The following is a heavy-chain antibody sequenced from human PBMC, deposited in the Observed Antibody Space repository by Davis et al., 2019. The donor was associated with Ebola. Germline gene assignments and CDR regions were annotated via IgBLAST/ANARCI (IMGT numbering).Heavy chain of an antibody. J-gene: IGHJ4*02. Sequence: ETLSLTCTVSGGSISSYYWSWVRQAPGKGLEWVSAISGSGGSTYYADSVKGRFTISRDNSKNTLYLQMNSLRAEDTAVYYCAKLSARWELNYWGQGTLVTVSS. CDR1: GGSISSYY. D-gene: IGHD1-26*01. CDR2: ISGSGGST. V-gene: IGHV3-23*01. CDR3: AKLSARWELNY.